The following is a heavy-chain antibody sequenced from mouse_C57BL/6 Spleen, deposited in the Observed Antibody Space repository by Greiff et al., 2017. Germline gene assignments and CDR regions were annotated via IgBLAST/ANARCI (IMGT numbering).Heavy chain of an antibody. D-gene: IGHD1-1*01. V-gene: IGHV1-50*01. J-gene: IGHJ2*01. CDR3: ARSRSYYFDD. Sequence: VQLQQPGAELVKPGASVKLSCKASGYTFTSYWMQWVKQRPGQGLEWIGEIDPSDSYTNYNQKFKGKATLTVDTSSSTAYMQLSSLTAEDSAVYYCARSRSYYFDDWGQGTTLTVSS. CDR2: IDPSDSYT. CDR1: GYTFTSYW.